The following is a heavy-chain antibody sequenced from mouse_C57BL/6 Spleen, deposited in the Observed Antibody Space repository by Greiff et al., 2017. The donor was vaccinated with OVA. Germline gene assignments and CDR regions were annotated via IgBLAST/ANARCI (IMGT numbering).Heavy chain of an antibody. V-gene: IGHV3-6*01. J-gene: IGHJ3*01. D-gene: IGHD2-4*01. Sequence: EESGPGLVKPSQSLSLTCSVTGYSITSGYYWNWIRQFPGNKLEWMGYISYDGSNNYNPSLKNRISITRDTSKNQFFLKLNSVTTEDTATYYCARGDYDDGFAYWGQGTLVTVSA. CDR2: ISYDGSN. CDR1: GYSITSGYY. CDR3: ARGDYDDGFAY.